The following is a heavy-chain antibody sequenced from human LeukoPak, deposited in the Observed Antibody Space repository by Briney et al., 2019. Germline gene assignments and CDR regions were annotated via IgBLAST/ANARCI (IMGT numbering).Heavy chain of an antibody. Sequence: SVKVSCKASGGTFSNYTISWVRQAPGQGLEWMGEIIPIFGTANYAQKFQGRVTITADESTSTAYMELSSLRSEDTAVYYCARDNSVEDTAWWFDPWGQGTLVTVSS. CDR3: ARDNSVEDTAWWFDP. D-gene: IGHD4-23*01. CDR2: IIPIFGTA. J-gene: IGHJ5*02. V-gene: IGHV1-69*13. CDR1: GGTFSNYT.